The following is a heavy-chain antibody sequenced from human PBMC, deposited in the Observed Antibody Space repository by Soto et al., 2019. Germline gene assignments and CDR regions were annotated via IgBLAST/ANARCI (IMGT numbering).Heavy chain of an antibody. CDR1: GGTFSSYA. D-gene: IGHD3-22*01. CDR3: ARGYDSSGYYYSY. CDR2: IIPIFGIA. J-gene: IGHJ4*02. Sequence: GASVKVSCKASGGTFSSYAISWVRQAPGQGLEWMGGIIPIFGIANYAQKFQGRVTITADKSTSTAYMELSSLRSEDTAVYYCARGYDSSGYYYSYWGQGTLVTVSS. V-gene: IGHV1-69*10.